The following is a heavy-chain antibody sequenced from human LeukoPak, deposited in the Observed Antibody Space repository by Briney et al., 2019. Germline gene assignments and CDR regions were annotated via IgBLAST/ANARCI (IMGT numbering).Heavy chain of an antibody. D-gene: IGHD2-2*01. CDR2: FDPEDGET. CDR3: ATGHSYCSSTSCYANYYYYYMDV. V-gene: IGHV1-24*01. CDR1: GYTLTELS. J-gene: IGHJ6*03. Sequence: ASVKVSCKVSGYTLTELSMHWVRQAPGKGLEWMGGFDPEDGETIYAQKFQGRVTMTEDTSTDTAYMELSSLRSEDTAVYYCATGHSYCSSTSCYANYYYYYMDVWGKGTTVTVSS.